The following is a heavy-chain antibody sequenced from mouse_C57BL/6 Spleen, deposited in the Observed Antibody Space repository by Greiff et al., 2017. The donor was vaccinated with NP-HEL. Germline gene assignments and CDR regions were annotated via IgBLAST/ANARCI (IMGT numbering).Heavy chain of an antibody. CDR2: INYDGSST. V-gene: IGHV5-16*01. D-gene: IGHD1-1*01. CDR3: ARKALYYGSSYDYAMDY. J-gene: IGHJ4*01. Sequence: EVKLEESEGGLVQPGSSMKLSCTASGFTFSDYYMAWVRQVPEKGLEWVANINYDGSSTYYLDSLKSRFIISRDNAKNILYLQMSSLKSEDTATYYCARKALYYGSSYDYAMDYWGQGTSVTVSS. CDR1: GFTFSDYY.